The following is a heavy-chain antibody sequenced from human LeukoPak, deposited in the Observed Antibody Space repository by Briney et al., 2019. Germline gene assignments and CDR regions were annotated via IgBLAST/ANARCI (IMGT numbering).Heavy chain of an antibody. J-gene: IGHJ5*02. CDR3: ARGICSASGSCNWFDP. V-gene: IGHV4-39*07. CDR1: GGSISSSSYY. CDR2: IYYSGST. Sequence: SETLSLTCTVSGGSISSSSYYWGWIRQPPGKGLEWIGSIYYSGSTYYNPSLKSRVTISVDTSKNQFSLKLSSVTAADTAVYYCARGICSASGSCNWFDPWGQGTLVTVSS. D-gene: IGHD3-10*01.